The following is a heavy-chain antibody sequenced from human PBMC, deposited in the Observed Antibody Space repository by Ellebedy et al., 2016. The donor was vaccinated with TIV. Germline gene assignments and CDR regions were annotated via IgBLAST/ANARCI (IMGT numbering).Heavy chain of an antibody. Sequence: SVKVSCXASGGTFSSYAISWVRQAPGQGLEWMGGIIPIFGTANYAQKFQGRVTITADESTSTAYMELSSLRSEDTAVYNCARDLPGGHFDYWGQGTLVTVSS. CDR1: GGTFSSYA. CDR3: ARDLPGGHFDY. J-gene: IGHJ4*02. CDR2: IIPIFGTA. V-gene: IGHV1-69*13. D-gene: IGHD1-26*01.